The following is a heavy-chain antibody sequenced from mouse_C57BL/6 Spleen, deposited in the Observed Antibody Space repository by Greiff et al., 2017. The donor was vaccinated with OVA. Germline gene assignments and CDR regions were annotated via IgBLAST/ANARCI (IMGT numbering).Heavy chain of an antibody. Sequence: VQLQQSGPELVKPGASVKISCKASGYTFTDYYMNWVKQSHGKSLEWIGDINPNNGGTSYNQKFKGKATLTVDKSSSTAYMELRSLTSEDSAVYYCAVLLGAMDYWGQGTSVTVSS. D-gene: IGHD2-10*01. CDR2: INPNNGGT. CDR1: GYTFTDYY. V-gene: IGHV1-26*01. J-gene: IGHJ4*01. CDR3: AVLLGAMDY.